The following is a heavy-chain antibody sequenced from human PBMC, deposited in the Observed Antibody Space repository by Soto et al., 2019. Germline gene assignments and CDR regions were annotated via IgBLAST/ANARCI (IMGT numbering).Heavy chain of an antibody. D-gene: IGHD3-22*01. CDR1: GFTFSSYA. Sequence: GGSLRLSCAASGFTFSSYAMTWVRQAPGKGLEWVSVISGSGGSTYFADSVKGRFTISRDNSKNTLYLQMSSLRAEDTAVYYCAKSHGMYYYDSSGYDHYDYWGQGTLVTVS. CDR3: AKSHGMYYYDSSGYDHYDY. CDR2: ISGSGGST. V-gene: IGHV3-23*01. J-gene: IGHJ4*02.